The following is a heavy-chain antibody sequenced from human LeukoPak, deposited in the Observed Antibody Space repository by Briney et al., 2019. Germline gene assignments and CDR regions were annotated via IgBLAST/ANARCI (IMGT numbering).Heavy chain of an antibody. D-gene: IGHD3-10*01. V-gene: IGHV1-2*04. Sequence: ASVKVSCKASGYTFTGYYMHWVRQAPGQGLEWMGWINPNSGGTNYAQKFQGWVTMTRDTSISTAYMELSRLRSDDTAVYYCAGFDYYGSGSSDYWGQGTLVTVSS. CDR3: AGFDYYGSGSSDY. CDR2: INPNSGGT. CDR1: GYTFTGYY. J-gene: IGHJ4*02.